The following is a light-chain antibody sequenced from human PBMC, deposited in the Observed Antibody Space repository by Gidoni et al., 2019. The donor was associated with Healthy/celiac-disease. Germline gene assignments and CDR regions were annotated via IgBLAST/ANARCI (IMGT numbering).Light chain of an antibody. CDR2: WAS. J-gene: IGKJ2*01. CDR1: QSVLYSSNNKNY. V-gene: IGKV4-1*01. CDR3: QQYYSTPPYT. Sequence: DIVMTQSPDSLAVSLGERATINCKSSQSVLYSSNNKNYLAWYQQKPGKPPKLLIYWASTRESGVPDRFSGSGSGTDFTLTIISLQAEDVAVYYCQQYYSTPPYTFGQETKLEIK.